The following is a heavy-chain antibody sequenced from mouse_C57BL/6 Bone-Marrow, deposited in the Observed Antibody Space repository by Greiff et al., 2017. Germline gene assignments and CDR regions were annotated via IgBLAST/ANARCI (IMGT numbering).Heavy chain of an antibody. CDR3: ERGDYYGSSYYCDY. CDR2: INPSTGGT. CDR1: GYSFTGYY. J-gene: IGHJ2*01. D-gene: IGHD1-1*01. Sequence: VHVKQSGPELVKPGASVKISCKASGYSFTGYYMNWVKQSPEKSLEWIGEINPSTGGTTYNQKFKAKATLTVDKSSSTAYLQLKSLTSEDSAVYYCERGDYYGSSYYCDYWGQGTTLTVSS. V-gene: IGHV1-42*01.